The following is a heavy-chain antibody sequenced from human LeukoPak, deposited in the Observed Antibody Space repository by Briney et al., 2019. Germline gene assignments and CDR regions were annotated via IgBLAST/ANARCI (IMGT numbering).Heavy chain of an antibody. CDR2: INPNSGGT. V-gene: IGHV1-2*02. CDR3: ARVSGSYLGAHWFDP. D-gene: IGHD1-26*01. CDR1: GYTFTGYY. Sequence: ASVKVSCKASGYTFTGYYMHWVRQAPGQGLEWMGWINPNSGGTNYAQKFQGRVTMTRDTSISTAYMELSRLSSVTAADTAVYYCARVSGSYLGAHWFDPWGQGTLVTVSS. J-gene: IGHJ5*02.